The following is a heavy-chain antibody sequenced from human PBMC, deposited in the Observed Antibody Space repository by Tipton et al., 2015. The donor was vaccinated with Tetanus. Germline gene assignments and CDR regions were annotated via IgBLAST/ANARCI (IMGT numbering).Heavy chain of an antibody. CDR3: ARVGISQNAYSYVYHGLDV. Sequence: SGPEVKKPGASVKVSCKTSGYTFSNYGVSWVRQAPGKGLEWVAAIWNDGSYKYYADSVKGRFTVSRDNSKNTLYLEMNSLRAEDTAVYYCARVGISQNAYSYVYHGLDVWGQGTTVTVSS. CDR2: IWNDGSYK. J-gene: IGHJ6*02. V-gene: IGHV3-33*01. CDR1: GYTFSNYG. D-gene: IGHD5-18*01.